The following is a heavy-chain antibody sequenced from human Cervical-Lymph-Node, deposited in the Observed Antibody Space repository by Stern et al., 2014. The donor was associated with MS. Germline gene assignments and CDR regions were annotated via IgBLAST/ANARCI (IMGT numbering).Heavy chain of an antibody. V-gene: IGHV3-7*01. J-gene: IGHJ5*02. D-gene: IGHD1-7*01. CDR3: AIAVRELGT. Sequence: VQLVESGGGLVQPGESLRLSCAVSGFTFSNYWMTWVRPAPGQGLEWVASMKSDGSEKYYLDSVKGRFPISRDNAKNALYPQLDSLRAEDTAVYYCAIAVRELGTWGQGTLVTVSS. CDR2: MKSDGSEK. CDR1: GFTFSNYW.